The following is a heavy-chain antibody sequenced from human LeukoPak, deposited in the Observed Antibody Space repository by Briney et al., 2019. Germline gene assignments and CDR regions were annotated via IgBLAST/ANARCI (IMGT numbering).Heavy chain of an antibody. CDR3: ARLWFGARYYYYYGMDV. Sequence: ASVKVSCKASGYTFTSYDINWVRQATGQGLEWMGWMNPNSGNTGYAQKFQGRVTMTRNTSISTAYMELSSLRSEDTAVYYCARLWFGARYYYYYGMDVWGQGTTVTVSS. CDR2: MNPNSGNT. J-gene: IGHJ6*02. D-gene: IGHD3-10*01. CDR1: GYTFTSYD. V-gene: IGHV1-8*01.